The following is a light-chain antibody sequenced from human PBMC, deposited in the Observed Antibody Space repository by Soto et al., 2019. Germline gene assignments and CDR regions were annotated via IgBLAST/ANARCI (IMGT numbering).Light chain of an antibody. CDR2: EGS. Sequence: QSALTQPASVSGSPGQSITISCTGTSSDVGSYNLVSWYQQHPGQAPKLMIYEGSKRPSGVSNRFSGSKSGNTASLTISGLQAEDEADYYCCSYAGSSTFVVFGGGTKGTVL. V-gene: IGLV2-23*03. CDR1: SSDVGSYNL. CDR3: CSYAGSSTFVV. J-gene: IGLJ2*01.